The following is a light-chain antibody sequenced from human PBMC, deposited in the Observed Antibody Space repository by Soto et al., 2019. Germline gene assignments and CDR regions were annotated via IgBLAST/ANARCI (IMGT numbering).Light chain of an antibody. CDR1: SSNIGSNT. V-gene: IGLV1-44*01. CDR3: SLYTSSSTWV. J-gene: IGLJ3*02. Sequence: QSVLTQPPSASGTPGQRVTISCSGSSSNIGSNTVNWYQQLPGTAPKLLIYSNNQRPSGVPDRFSGSKSGTSASLAISGLQSEDEADYYCSLYTSSSTWVFGGGTKVTVL. CDR2: SNN.